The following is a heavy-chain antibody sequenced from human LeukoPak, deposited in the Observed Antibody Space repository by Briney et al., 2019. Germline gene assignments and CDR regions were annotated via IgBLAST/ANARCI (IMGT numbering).Heavy chain of an antibody. D-gene: IGHD1-1*01. J-gene: IGHJ4*02. Sequence: SETLSLTCTVSGGSITSSSYYWGWIRQPPGKGLQWIGSFYYSGSTYYNPSLKSRVTIYVDTSKNQFSLRLNSVIAADTAIYYCAKITTLDYWGQGTLVTVSS. CDR1: GGSITSSSYY. CDR3: AKITTLDY. V-gene: IGHV4-39*01. CDR2: FYYSGST.